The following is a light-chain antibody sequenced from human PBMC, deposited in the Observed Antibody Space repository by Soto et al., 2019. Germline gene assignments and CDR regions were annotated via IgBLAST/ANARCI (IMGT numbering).Light chain of an antibody. CDR3: QQFNSYLFT. CDR2: DAS. V-gene: IGKV1-13*02. Sequence: AIQLTQSPSSLSASVGDRVTITCRASQAISSALAWYQQKPGQAPKLLIYDASSLESGVPSRFSGSGSGTAFTLTISNLQPEDFATYHCQQFNSYLFTFGPGTKVDIK. J-gene: IGKJ3*01. CDR1: QAISSA.